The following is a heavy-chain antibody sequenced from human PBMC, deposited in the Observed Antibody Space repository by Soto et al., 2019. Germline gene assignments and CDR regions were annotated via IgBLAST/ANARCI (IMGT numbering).Heavy chain of an antibody. Sequence: QVQLVESGGGVVQPGRSLRLSCAASGFTFSSYGMHWVRQAPGKGLEWVAVISYDGSNKYYADSVKGRLTISRDNSKNTLYLQMNSLRAEDTAVYYCAKDRITYGDYAVDQRYGMDVWGQGTTVTVSS. CDR1: GFTFSSYG. CDR3: AKDRITYGDYAVDQRYGMDV. J-gene: IGHJ6*02. D-gene: IGHD4-17*01. V-gene: IGHV3-30*18. CDR2: ISYDGSNK.